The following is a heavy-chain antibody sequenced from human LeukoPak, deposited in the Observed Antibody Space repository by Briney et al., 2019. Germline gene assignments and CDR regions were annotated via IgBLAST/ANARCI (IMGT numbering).Heavy chain of an antibody. CDR1: GYTFTSYD. V-gene: IGHV1-8*01. Sequence: ASVKVSCKASGYTFTSYDINWVRQATGQGLEWMGWTNPNSGNTGYAQKFQGRVTMTRNTSISTAYMELSSLRSEDTAVYYCAREVQYCSSTSCHPGGFDPWGQGTLVTVSS. J-gene: IGHJ5*02. D-gene: IGHD2-2*01. CDR2: TNPNSGNT. CDR3: AREVQYCSSTSCHPGGFDP.